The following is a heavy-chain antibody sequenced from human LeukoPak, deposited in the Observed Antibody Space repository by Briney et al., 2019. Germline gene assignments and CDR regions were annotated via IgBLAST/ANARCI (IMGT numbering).Heavy chain of an antibody. CDR1: GLTFSSYG. D-gene: IGHD1-26*01. V-gene: IGHV3-33*01. CDR3: ARPTYSGSYYWFDY. CDR2: IWYDGSNK. Sequence: GSLRLSCAASGLTFSSYGMHWVRQAPGKGLEWVAVIWYDGSNKYYADSVKGRFTISRDNSKNTLYLQMNSLRAEDTAVYYCARPTYSGSYYWFDYWGQGTLVTVSS. J-gene: IGHJ4*02.